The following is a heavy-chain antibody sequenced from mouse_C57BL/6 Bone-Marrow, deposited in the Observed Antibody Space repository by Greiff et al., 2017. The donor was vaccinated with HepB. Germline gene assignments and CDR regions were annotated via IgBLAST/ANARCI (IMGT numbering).Heavy chain of an antibody. CDR3: ARDGVITTVVANWYFDV. Sequence: EVMLVESGGGLVKPGGSLKLSCAASGFTFSSYAMSWVRQTPEKRLEWVATISDGGSYTYYPDNVKGRFTISRDNAKNNLYLQMSHLKSEDTAMYYCARDGVITTVVANWYFDVWGTGTTVTVSS. CDR1: GFTFSSYA. CDR2: ISDGGSYT. J-gene: IGHJ1*03. V-gene: IGHV5-4*01. D-gene: IGHD1-1*01.